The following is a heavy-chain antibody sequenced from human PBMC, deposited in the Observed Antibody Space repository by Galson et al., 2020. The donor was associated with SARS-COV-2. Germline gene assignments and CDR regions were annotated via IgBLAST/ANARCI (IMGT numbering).Heavy chain of an antibody. CDR2: FDPEDGET. J-gene: IGHJ6*02. Sequence: ASVKVSCKVSGYTLTELSMHWVRQAPGKGLEWMGGFDPEDGETIYAQKFQGRVTMTEDKSTDTAYMELSSLRSEDTAVYYCATALAAAGYNYYYDGMDVWCQGTTLTVSS. V-gene: IGHV1-24*01. D-gene: IGHD6-13*01. CDR1: GYTLTELS. CDR3: ATALAAAGYNYYYDGMDV.